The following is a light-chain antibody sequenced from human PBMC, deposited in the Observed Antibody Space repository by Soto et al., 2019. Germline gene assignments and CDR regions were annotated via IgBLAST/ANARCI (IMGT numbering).Light chain of an antibody. CDR1: QSIRSS. Sequence: DIQMTQSPSSLSASVGERVTITCGASQSIRSSLNWYQQKPGKAPKLLIYAASSLQSGVPSRFSGSGSGTDFTLTISSLQSEDFATYYCQQSYSTPQTFGQGTKVDIK. CDR2: AAS. V-gene: IGKV1-39*01. CDR3: QQSYSTPQT. J-gene: IGKJ1*01.